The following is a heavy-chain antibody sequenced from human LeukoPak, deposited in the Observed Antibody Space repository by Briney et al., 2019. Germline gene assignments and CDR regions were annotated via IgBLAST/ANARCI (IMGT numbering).Heavy chain of an antibody. CDR3: ARGSSGYPRYFDY. CDR1: GGTFSSYA. Sequence: SVKFSCKASGGTFSSYAISWVRQAPGQGLEWMGGIIPIFGTANYAQRFQGRVTITTDESTSTAYMELSSLRSEDTAVYYCARGSSGYPRYFDYWGQGTLVTVSS. J-gene: IGHJ4*02. CDR2: IIPIFGTA. D-gene: IGHD3-22*01. V-gene: IGHV1-69*05.